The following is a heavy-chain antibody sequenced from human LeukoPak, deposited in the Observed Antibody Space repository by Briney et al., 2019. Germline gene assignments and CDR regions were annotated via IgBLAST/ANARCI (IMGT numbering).Heavy chain of an antibody. CDR2: IYTSGST. Sequence: AETLSLTCTASGCTISSYYWSWIRQPAGKGLEWIARIYTSGSTTYNPSLKSRVTMSVDTSKNQFSLKLSSDTASDTDLYYCPSSGWYPWSAHYYYYMDVWGKGTTVTVSS. J-gene: IGHJ6*03. V-gene: IGHV4-4*07. CDR3: PSSGWYPWSAHYYYYMDV. CDR1: GCTISSYY. D-gene: IGHD6-19*01.